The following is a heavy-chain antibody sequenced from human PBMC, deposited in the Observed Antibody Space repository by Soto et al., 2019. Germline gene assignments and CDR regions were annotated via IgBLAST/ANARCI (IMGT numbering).Heavy chain of an antibody. D-gene: IGHD2-21*02. V-gene: IGHV3-23*01. CDR1: GFNFSSYA. CDR3: AKSNIVVVTAPLS. CDR2: ISGSGGST. J-gene: IGHJ5*02. Sequence: GGSLRLSCAACGFNFSSYAMSWVRQAPGKGLEWVSAISGSGGSTYYADSVKGRFTISRDSSKNTLYLQMNSLRAEDTAVYYCAKSNIVVVTAPLSWGQGTLVTVSS.